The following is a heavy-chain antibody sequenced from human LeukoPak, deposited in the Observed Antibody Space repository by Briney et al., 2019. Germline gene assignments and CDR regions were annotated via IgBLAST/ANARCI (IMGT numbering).Heavy chain of an antibody. CDR2: ISGSGGST. CDR3: AKASGKDILTGYHYGMDV. D-gene: IGHD3-9*01. V-gene: IGHV3-23*01. Sequence: GGSLRLSCAASGFTFSSYAMSWVRQAPGKGLEWVSAISGSGGSTYYADSVKGRFTISRDNSKSTLYLQMNSLRAEDTAVYYCAKASGKDILTGYHYGMDVWGKGTTVTVSS. J-gene: IGHJ6*04. CDR1: GFTFSSYA.